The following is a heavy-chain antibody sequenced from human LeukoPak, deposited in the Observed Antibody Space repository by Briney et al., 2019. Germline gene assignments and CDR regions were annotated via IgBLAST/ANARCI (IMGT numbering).Heavy chain of an antibody. CDR2: IKQDGSEK. Sequence: GGSLRLSCAASGFTFSSYWMSWVRQAPGKGLEWVANIKQDGSEKYVDSVKGRFTISRDNAKNYLYLQMNSLRAEDTAVYYCARYGSGGDYWGQGTLVTVSS. D-gene: IGHD3-10*01. CDR3: ARYGSGGDY. J-gene: IGHJ4*02. V-gene: IGHV3-7*01. CDR1: GFTFSSYW.